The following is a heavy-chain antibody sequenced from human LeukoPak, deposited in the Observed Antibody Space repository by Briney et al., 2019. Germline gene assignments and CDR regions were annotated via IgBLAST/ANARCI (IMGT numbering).Heavy chain of an antibody. Sequence: GGSLRLSCAASGFTFSSYAMSWARQAPGKGLEWVSAISGSGGSTYYADSVKGRFTISRDNSKNTLYLQMNSLRAEDTAVYYCAKGYYYYYGMDVWGQGTTVTVSS. CDR1: GFTFSSYA. CDR3: AKGYYYYYGMDV. CDR2: ISGSGGST. J-gene: IGHJ6*02. V-gene: IGHV3-23*01.